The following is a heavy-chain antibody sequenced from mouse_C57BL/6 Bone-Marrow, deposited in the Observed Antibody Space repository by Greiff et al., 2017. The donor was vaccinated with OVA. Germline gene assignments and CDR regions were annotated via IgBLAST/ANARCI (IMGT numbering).Heavy chain of an antibody. V-gene: IGHV1-53*01. Sequence: QVQLQQPGTELVKPGASVKLSCKASGYTFTSYWMHWVKQTPGQGLEWIGNINPSNGGTNYTEKFKSKATLTVDKASSTAYMQLSSLTSEDSAVYYCARGWLYYYGSSPLFAYWGQGTLVTVSA. CDR3: ARGWLYYYGSSPLFAY. CDR1: GYTFTSYW. D-gene: IGHD1-1*01. J-gene: IGHJ3*01. CDR2: INPSNGGT.